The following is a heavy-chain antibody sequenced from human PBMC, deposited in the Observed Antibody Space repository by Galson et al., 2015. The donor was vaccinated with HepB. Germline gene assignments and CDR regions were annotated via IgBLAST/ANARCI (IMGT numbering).Heavy chain of an antibody. J-gene: IGHJ6*02. Sequence: SLRLSCAASGFTFSDYYMSWIRQAPGKGLEWVANIKEDGSEKNYVDSVKGRFTIARDNAKNPLYLQMNSLRAEDTAVYYCARVERGEWYSFYYYDMDVWGRGTTVTVSS. CDR3: ARVERGEWYSFYYYDMDV. CDR2: IKEDGSEK. D-gene: IGHD3-10*01. CDR1: GFTFSDYY. V-gene: IGHV3-7*05.